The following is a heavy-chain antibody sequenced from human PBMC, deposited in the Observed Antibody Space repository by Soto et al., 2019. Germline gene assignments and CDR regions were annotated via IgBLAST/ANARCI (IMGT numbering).Heavy chain of an antibody. J-gene: IGHJ3*02. Sequence: QVQLVQSGAEVKKPGSSVKVSCKASGGTFSSYTISWVRQAPGQGLEWMGRIIPILGIANYAQKFQGRVTITADKYTSTAYMELSSLRSEDTAVYYCARGVESDAFDIWGQGTMVTVSS. CDR2: IIPILGIA. CDR3: ARGVESDAFDI. V-gene: IGHV1-69*02. CDR1: GGTFSSYT.